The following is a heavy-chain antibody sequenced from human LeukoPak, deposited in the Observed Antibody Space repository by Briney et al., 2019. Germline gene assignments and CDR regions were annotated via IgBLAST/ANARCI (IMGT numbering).Heavy chain of an antibody. CDR2: INQGGSDK. V-gene: IGHV3-7*01. J-gene: IGHJ4*02. CDR3: ARTSRSSSIDD. Sequence: GGSLRPSSAASGFTSSNYWMSWVRQAPRKGLEWVANINQGGSDKPYVDSVKGRFTISRDNAKNSLYLEMNSLRVEDTAMYYCARTSRSSSIDDWGQGTLVTVSS. D-gene: IGHD2-15*01. CDR1: GFTSSNYW.